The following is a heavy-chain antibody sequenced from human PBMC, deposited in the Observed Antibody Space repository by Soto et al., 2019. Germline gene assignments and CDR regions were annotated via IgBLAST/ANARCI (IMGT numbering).Heavy chain of an antibody. CDR1: GFIFSDYW. CDR2: IGQDGNDK. J-gene: IGHJ1*01. V-gene: IGHV3-7*05. D-gene: IGHD2-8*02. CDR3: VDIGLGGTVDIWFRH. Sequence: EVQLVESGGGLVQPGGSLRLSCAASGFIFSDYWMNWVRQAPGKGLEWVANIGQDGNDKNYVDSVKGPFTISRDNAKNALYQQMNSRRVEDRAVYYCVDIGLGGTVDIWFRHLGQGTLVTVS.